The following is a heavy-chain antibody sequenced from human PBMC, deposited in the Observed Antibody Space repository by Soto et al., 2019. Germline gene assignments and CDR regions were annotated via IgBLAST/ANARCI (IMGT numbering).Heavy chain of an antibody. J-gene: IGHJ6*03. V-gene: IGHV4-59*01. CDR3: ARGSITIFGVAYYYYYMDV. Sequence: SETLALTCTGSGGSISSYYWSWIRQPPGKGLEWIGYIYYSGSTNYNPSLKSRVTISVDTSKNQFSLKLSSVTAADTAVYYCARGSITIFGVAYYYYYMDVWGKGTTVTVSS. CDR1: GGSISSYY. D-gene: IGHD3-3*01. CDR2: IYYSGST.